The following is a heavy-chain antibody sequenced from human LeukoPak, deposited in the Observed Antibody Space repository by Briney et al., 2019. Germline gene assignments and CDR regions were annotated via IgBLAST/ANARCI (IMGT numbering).Heavy chain of an antibody. CDR2: IWYDGSNK. D-gene: IGHD1-1*01. CDR3: ASPGGGWFDP. V-gene: IGHV3-33*01. CDR1: GFTFSSYG. J-gene: IGHJ5*02. Sequence: SGRSLRLSCAASGFTFSSYGMHWVRQAPGKGLEWVAVIWYDGSNKYYADSVKGRFTISRDNSKNTLYLQMNSLRAEDTAVYYCASPGGGWFDPWGQGTLVTVSS.